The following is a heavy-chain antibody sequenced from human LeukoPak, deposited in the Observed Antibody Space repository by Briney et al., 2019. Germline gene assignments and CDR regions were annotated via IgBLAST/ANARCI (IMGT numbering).Heavy chain of an antibody. V-gene: IGHV1-24*01. Sequence: ASVKASCKVSGYTLTELSMHWVRQAPGKGLEWMGGFDPEDGETIYAQKFQGRVTMTEDTSTDTAYMELSSLRSEDTAVYYCATFTAVDIVVVPAAMDVWGQGTTVTVSS. CDR2: FDPEDGET. CDR3: ATFTAVDIVVVPAAMDV. D-gene: IGHD2-2*03. CDR1: GYTLTELS. J-gene: IGHJ6*02.